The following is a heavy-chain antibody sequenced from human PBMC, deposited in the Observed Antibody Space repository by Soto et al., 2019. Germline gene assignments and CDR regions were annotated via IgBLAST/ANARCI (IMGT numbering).Heavy chain of an antibody. D-gene: IGHD3-3*01. Sequence: QVRLQQSGPGVVKPSQTLFLTCTVSGGSVNSNGYYWSWIRQHPVKGLEFIGHIYYAGSTYYNPAPESRTTISRDTSTNQFALELASVTAADTAVYYCARIYDFWSGHGAFDIWGQVAMVTVSS. CDR3: ARIYDFWSGHGAFDI. J-gene: IGHJ3*02. V-gene: IGHV4-31*03. CDR1: GGSVNSNGYY. CDR2: IYYAGST.